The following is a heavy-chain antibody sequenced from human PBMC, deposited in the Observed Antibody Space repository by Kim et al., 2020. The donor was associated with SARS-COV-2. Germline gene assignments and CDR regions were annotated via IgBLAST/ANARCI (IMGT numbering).Heavy chain of an antibody. CDR1: GFTFGDYA. D-gene: IGHD5-18*01. Sequence: GGSLRLSCAVSGFTFGDYAMNWVRQAPGKGLEWVSVISGNSLSIYYADSVKGRFTISRDNPENTLFLQMNSLRADDTAVYYCARDRSTALDTPMEYWGQGTLVTVSS. V-gene: IGHV3-23*01. CDR3: ARDRSTALDTPMEY. J-gene: IGHJ4*02. CDR2: ISGNSLSI.